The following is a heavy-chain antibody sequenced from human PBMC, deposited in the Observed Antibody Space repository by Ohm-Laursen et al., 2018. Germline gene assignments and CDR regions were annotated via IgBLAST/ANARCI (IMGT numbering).Heavy chain of an antibody. CDR3: ARDSGIQLWLVS. J-gene: IGHJ5*01. Sequence: SLRLSCAASGFTFSNYAIHWVRQAPGKGLEWVAVISYDGSSKYYADSVKGRFTISRDSSKNTLYLQMNSLRAEDTAVYYCARDSGIQLWLVSWGQGTLVTVSS. CDR2: ISYDGSSK. V-gene: IGHV3-30*03. CDR1: GFTFSNYA. D-gene: IGHD5-18*01.